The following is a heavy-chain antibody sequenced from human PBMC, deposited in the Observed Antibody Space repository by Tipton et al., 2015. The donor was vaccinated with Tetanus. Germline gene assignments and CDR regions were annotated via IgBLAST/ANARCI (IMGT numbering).Heavy chain of an antibody. Sequence: SLRLSCAASGFTFTDYSQIWVRQAPGKGLEWVSSLGTTSGYIFYADSVKGRFTISRDDAKNSLFLQMNSLRAEDTAVYYCARGPRLLLYYFDSWGQGTLVSVSS. CDR3: ARGPRLLLYYFDS. CDR1: GFTFTDYS. D-gene: IGHD5-12*01. CDR2: LGTTSGYI. V-gene: IGHV3-21*01. J-gene: IGHJ4*02.